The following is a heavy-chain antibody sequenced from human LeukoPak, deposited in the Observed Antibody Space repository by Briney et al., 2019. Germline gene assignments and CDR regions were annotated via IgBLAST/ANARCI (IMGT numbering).Heavy chain of an antibody. J-gene: IGHJ5*02. D-gene: IGHD4-11*01. CDR1: GGSFSGYY. CDR2: INHSGST. V-gene: IGHV4-34*01. CDR3: ARKLYSGNRANWFDP. Sequence: SETLSLTCAVYGGSFSGYYWSWIRQPPGKGLEWIGEINHSGSTNYNPSLKSRVTISVDTSKNQFSLKLSSVTAADTAVYYCARKLYSGNRANWFDPWGQGTLVTVSS.